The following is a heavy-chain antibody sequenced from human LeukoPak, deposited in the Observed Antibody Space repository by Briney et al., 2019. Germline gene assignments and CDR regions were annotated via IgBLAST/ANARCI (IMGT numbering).Heavy chain of an antibody. D-gene: IGHD2-21*01. CDR3: ARVITAGDWRGFDY. J-gene: IGHJ4*02. V-gene: IGHV5-51*01. CDR2: IYPGDSDT. CDR1: GYRFTSSW. Sequence: AGESLKISCKGSGYRFTSSWIGWVRQMPGKGLEWMGIIYPGDSDTRYSPSFQGQVTISADRSISTAYLQWNSLKASDTAMYYRARVITAGDWRGFDYWGQGTLVTVSS.